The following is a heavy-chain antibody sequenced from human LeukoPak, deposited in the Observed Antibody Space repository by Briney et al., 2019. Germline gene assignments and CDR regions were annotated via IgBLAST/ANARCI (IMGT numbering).Heavy chain of an antibody. CDR3: VRGPVWFFGRQSSYYYDH. Sequence: GGSLRLSCAASGFTFSSDGMSWVRQAPGKGLEWVSSITGSGDTTYYADSVKGRFIISRDNSNNILYLQMDSLRAEDTVTYYCVRGPVWFFGRQSSYYYDHWGQGTLVTVSS. CDR2: ITGSGDTT. D-gene: IGHD3-3*01. CDR1: GFTFSSDG. J-gene: IGHJ4*02. V-gene: IGHV3-23*01.